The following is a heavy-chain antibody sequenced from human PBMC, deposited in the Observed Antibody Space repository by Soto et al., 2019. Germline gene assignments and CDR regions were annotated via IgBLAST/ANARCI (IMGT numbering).Heavy chain of an antibody. Sequence: GGTLRLSCEASGFTFSSYWMSWVRQGLGKGLEWVANIKKDGSEKYYVDSVKGRFTISRDNAKNSLYLQMNSLRAEDTAVYYCARSGAHDAFDIWGQGTMVTVSS. V-gene: IGHV3-7*03. CDR1: GFTFSSYW. D-gene: IGHD1-26*01. J-gene: IGHJ3*02. CDR3: ARSGAHDAFDI. CDR2: IKKDGSEK.